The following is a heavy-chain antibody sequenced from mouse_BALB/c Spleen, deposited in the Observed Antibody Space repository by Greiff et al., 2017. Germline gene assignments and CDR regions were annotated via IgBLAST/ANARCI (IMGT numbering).Heavy chain of an antibody. V-gene: IGHV5-12-1*01. J-gene: IGHJ4*01. CDR2: ISSGGGST. D-gene: IGHD1-1*01. CDR1: GFAFSSYD. CDR3: ARHGSSYLYAMDY. Sequence: DVKLVESGGGLVKPGGSLKLSCAASGFAFSSYDMSWVRQTPEKRLEWVAYISSGGGSTYYPDTVKGRFTISRDNAKNTLYLQMSSLKSEDTAMYYCARHGSSYLYAMDYWGQGTSVTVSS.